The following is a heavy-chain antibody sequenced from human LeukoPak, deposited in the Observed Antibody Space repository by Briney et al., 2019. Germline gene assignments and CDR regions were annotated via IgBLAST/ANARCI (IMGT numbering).Heavy chain of an antibody. CDR2: INSDGSST. CDR3: ARGITPYYFDY. Sequence: GGSLRLSCAASGFTFSSYWMHWVRQAPGKGLVWVSRINSDGSSTSYADSVKGRFTISRDNAKNTLYLQMNSLGAEDTAVYYCARGITPYYFDYWGQGTLVTVSS. D-gene: IGHD3-10*01. V-gene: IGHV3-74*01. J-gene: IGHJ4*02. CDR1: GFTFSSYW.